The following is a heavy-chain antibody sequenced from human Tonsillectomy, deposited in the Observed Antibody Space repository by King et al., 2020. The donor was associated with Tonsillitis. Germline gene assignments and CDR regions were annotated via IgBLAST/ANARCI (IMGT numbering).Heavy chain of an antibody. V-gene: IGHV1-69*01. CDR3: ARAYEQITSRGYYFYAMDV. CDR2: IIPIFGTA. Sequence: GQLVQSGAEVKKPGSSVKVSCKASGGTFSYYAISWVRQAPGQGLEWMGGIIPIFGTANYAQKFQGRVTITADESTSTAYMELSSLRSEDTAVYYCARAYEQITSRGYYFYAMDVWGQGTTVTVSS. CDR1: GGTFSYYA. D-gene: IGHD3-10*01. J-gene: IGHJ6*02.